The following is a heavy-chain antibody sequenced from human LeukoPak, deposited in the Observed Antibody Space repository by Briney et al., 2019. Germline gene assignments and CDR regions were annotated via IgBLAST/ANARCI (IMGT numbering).Heavy chain of an antibody. CDR2: IYYSGST. J-gene: IGHJ4*02. Sequence: SETLSLTCTVSGGSISSSSYYWGWIRQPPGKGLEWIGSIYYSGSTYYNPSLKSRVTISVDTSKNQFSLKLSSVTAADTAVFYCARLRVQEMALDYWGQGTLVTVSS. CDR1: GGSISSSSYY. D-gene: IGHD5-24*01. V-gene: IGHV4-39*01. CDR3: ARLRVQEMALDY.